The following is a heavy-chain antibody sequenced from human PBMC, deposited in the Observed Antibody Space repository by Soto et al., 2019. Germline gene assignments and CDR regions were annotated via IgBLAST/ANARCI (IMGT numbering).Heavy chain of an antibody. V-gene: IGHV3-21*01. J-gene: IGHJ3*02. D-gene: IGHD5-12*01. CDR2: ISSSSSGYI. CDR1: GFTFSSYS. CDR3: ARDKLDIVAKCAFDI. Sequence: PGGSLRLSCAASGFTFSSYSMNWVRQAPGKGLEWVSSISSSSSGYIYYADSVKGRFTISRDNAKNSLYLQMNSLRAEDTAVYYCARDKLDIVAKCAFDIWGQGTMVTVSS.